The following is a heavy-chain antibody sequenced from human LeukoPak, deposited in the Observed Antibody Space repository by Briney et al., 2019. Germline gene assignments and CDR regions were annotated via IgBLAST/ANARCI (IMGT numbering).Heavy chain of an antibody. D-gene: IGHD5-18*01. CDR3: ARRRGMIQLWPYNWFDP. Sequence: PSQTLSLTCTVSGGSISSGSYFWSWIRQPAGKGLEWIGRMYIGGSTNYNPSLKSRVTISVDTSKNQFSLKLSSVTAADTAVYYCARRRGMIQLWPYNWFDPWGQGTLVTVSS. CDR1: GGSISSGSYF. V-gene: IGHV4-61*02. J-gene: IGHJ5*02. CDR2: MYIGGST.